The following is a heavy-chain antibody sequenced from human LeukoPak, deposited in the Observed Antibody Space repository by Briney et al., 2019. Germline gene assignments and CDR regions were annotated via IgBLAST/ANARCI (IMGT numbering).Heavy chain of an antibody. D-gene: IGHD6-19*01. CDR1: GGTFSSYA. V-gene: IGHV1-69*05. Sequence: AASVKVSCKASGGTFSSYAISWVRQAPGQGLEWMGGIIPIFGTANYAQKFQGRVTITTDESTSTAYMELSSLRSEDTAVYYCARRRESSGLIFDYWGQGTLVTVSS. CDR3: ARRRESSGLIFDY. J-gene: IGHJ4*02. CDR2: IIPIFGTA.